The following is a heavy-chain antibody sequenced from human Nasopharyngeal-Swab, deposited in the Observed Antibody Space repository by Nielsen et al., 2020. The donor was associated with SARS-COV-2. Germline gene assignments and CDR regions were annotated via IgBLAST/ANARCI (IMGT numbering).Heavy chain of an antibody. J-gene: IGHJ6*02. Sequence: SVKVSCKASGGTFSSYAISWVRQAPGQGLEWMGGIIPIFGTANYAQKFQGRVTITADESTSTAYMELSSLRSDDTVVYYCAREVLGIAATGYYGMDVWGQGTTVTVSS. CDR3: AREVLGIAATGYYGMDV. V-gene: IGHV1-69*13. D-gene: IGHD6-13*01. CDR1: GGTFSSYA. CDR2: IIPIFGTA.